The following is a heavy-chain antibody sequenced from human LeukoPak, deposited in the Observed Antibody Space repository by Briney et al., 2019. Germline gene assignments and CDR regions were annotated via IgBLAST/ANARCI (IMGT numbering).Heavy chain of an antibody. CDR3: ARVRSVGGNPHAFNI. J-gene: IGHJ3*02. CDR2: ISGSGDRT. V-gene: IGHV3-23*01. D-gene: IGHD4-23*01. CDR1: GFTFKSHA. Sequence: PGGSLRLSCEVSGFTFKSHAMTWVRQPPGKGLEWVSGISGSGDRTYDADSVKGRFTISRDNSKNTLYLQMNGLRVEDTALYYCARVRSVGGNPHAFNIWGQGTMVTVSS.